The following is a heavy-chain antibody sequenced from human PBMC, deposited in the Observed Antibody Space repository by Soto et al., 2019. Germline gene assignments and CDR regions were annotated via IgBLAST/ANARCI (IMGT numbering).Heavy chain of an antibody. CDR3: ARDGLGAMGMGEMDV. D-gene: IGHD1-26*01. Sequence: QVQLQESGPGLVKPSQTLSLTCTVSGGSISSGSYYWSWIRQHPGKGLEWIGYIYYNGNTYYNPSLKSRVTISLDTSKNQFSLKLTSVTAADTAVYYCARDGLGAMGMGEMDVWCQGTTVTVSS. CDR1: GGSISSGSYY. V-gene: IGHV4-31*03. CDR2: IYYNGNT. J-gene: IGHJ6*02.